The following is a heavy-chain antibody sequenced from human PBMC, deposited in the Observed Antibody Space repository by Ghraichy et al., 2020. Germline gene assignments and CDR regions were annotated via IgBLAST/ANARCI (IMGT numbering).Heavy chain of an antibody. D-gene: IGHD5-24*01. CDR3: ARGRRDGYFHWFDP. J-gene: IGHJ5*02. V-gene: IGHV4-61*01. Sequence: SETLSLTCSVSGDSVSSGSYYWSWIRQPPGKGLEWIGYIYYSGSTNYNPSLKSRVTISVDTSKNKISLKVRSVTAADTAVYYCARGRRDGYFHWFDPWGQGTLVTVSS. CDR2: IYYSGST. CDR1: GDSVSSGSYY.